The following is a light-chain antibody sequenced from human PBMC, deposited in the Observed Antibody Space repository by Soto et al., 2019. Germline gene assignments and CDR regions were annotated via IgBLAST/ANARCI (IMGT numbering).Light chain of an antibody. V-gene: IGKV3-15*01. CDR2: GAS. Sequence: EIVLTQPPATLSVSPGEGATLACRASQSVSSKLAWYQQKPGQAPRLLIYGASTRATGIPARFSGSGSGTEFTLTISSLQSEDFAVYYCQQYSDWPPWTFGPGTKVDIK. J-gene: IGKJ1*01. CDR3: QQYSDWPPWT. CDR1: QSVSSK.